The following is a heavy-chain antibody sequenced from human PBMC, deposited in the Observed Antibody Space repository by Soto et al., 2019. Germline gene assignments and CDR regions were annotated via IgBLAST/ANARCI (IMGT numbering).Heavy chain of an antibody. J-gene: IGHJ4*02. D-gene: IGHD1-26*01. Sequence: EVQVLESGGGLVQPGGSLRLSCAASGFTFSRYGMNWVRQAPGKGLEWVSGVRSDGDTTYNADSVKGRFTVSRDNFRNTVDLQMYNLRVEDTAVYYCAKGKGVGATPDGANCWGQGTLVTVSS. CDR3: AKGKGVGATPDGANC. CDR1: GFTFSRYG. CDR2: VRSDGDTT. V-gene: IGHV3-23*01.